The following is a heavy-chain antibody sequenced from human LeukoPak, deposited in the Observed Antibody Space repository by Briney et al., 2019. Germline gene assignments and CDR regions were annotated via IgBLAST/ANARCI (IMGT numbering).Heavy chain of an antibody. CDR2: INHSGST. D-gene: IGHD4-17*01. V-gene: IGHV4-34*01. Sequence: SETLSLTCAVYGGSFSGYYWSWIRKPPGKGLEWIGEINHSGSTNYNPSLKSRVTISVDTSKNQFSLKLSSVTAADTAVYYCARKLRFRFDYWGQGTLVTVSS. CDR1: GGSFSGYY. J-gene: IGHJ4*02. CDR3: ARKLRFRFDY.